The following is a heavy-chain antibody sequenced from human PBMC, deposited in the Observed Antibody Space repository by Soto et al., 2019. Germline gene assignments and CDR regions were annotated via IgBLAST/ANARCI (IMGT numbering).Heavy chain of an antibody. CDR2: TYYRSKWYN. V-gene: IGHV6-1*01. CDR1: GDSFSSNSAA. J-gene: IGHJ5*02. Sequence: QTLSLTCAISGDSFSSNSAAWNWIRQSPSRGLEWLGRTYYRSKWYNDYAVSVKSRITINPDTSKNQSSLQLNSVTPEDTAVYYCARSSTQRITIFGVVPNWFDPWGQGTLVTVSS. D-gene: IGHD3-3*01. CDR3: ARSSTQRITIFGVVPNWFDP.